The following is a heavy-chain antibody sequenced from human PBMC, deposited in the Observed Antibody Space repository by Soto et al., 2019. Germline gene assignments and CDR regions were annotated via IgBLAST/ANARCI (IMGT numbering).Heavy chain of an antibody. CDR2: INPNSGVA. D-gene: IGHD5-12*01. J-gene: IGHJ6*02. Sequence: QVQLVQSGAEVAKPGASVKVSCKTSGYTFTAYYIHWVRQAPGQGLEWMGWINPNSGVANYAQNFQGRVTMTRDTSISTVYMELSKMRSEDTTVYYCARQGSGSEYPQYFYYGMDVWGQGTTVAASS. CDR3: ARQGSGSEYPQYFYYGMDV. V-gene: IGHV1-2*02. CDR1: GYTFTAYY.